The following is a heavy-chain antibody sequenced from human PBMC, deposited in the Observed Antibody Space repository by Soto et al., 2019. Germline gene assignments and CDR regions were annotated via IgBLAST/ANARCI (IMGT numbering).Heavy chain of an antibody. Sequence: GGSLRLSCAASGFTFSSYSMNWVRQAPGKGLEWVSSISSSSSYIYYADSVKGRFTISRDNAKNSLYLQMNSLRAEDTAVYYCARGYSYGYGWFDPWGQGTLVTVSS. D-gene: IGHD5-18*01. V-gene: IGHV3-21*01. J-gene: IGHJ5*02. CDR2: ISSSSSYI. CDR3: ARGYSYGYGWFDP. CDR1: GFTFSSYS.